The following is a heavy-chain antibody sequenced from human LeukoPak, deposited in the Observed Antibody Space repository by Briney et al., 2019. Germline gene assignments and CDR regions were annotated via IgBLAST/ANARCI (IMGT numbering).Heavy chain of an antibody. CDR1: GFTFSNSW. J-gene: IGHJ4*02. Sequence: GGSLRLSCAASGFTFSNSWMSWVRQAPGKGLEWVANIKQDGSEKYYVDSVKGRFTISRDNAKNSLYLQMNSLRAEDTAVYYCARGAIAVVYYFDYWGQGTLVTVSS. V-gene: IGHV3-7*01. CDR3: ARGAIAVVYYFDY. CDR2: IKQDGSEK. D-gene: IGHD6-19*01.